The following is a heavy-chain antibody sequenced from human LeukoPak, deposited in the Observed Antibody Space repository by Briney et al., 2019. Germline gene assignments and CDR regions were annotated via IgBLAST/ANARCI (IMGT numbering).Heavy chain of an antibody. J-gene: IGHJ2*01. D-gene: IGHD1-26*01. CDR3: AKGNWGERLDWYFDL. V-gene: IGHV3-23*01. CDR2: ITGSGGST. Sequence: GGSLRLSCAASGFTFSNYDMSWVRQAPGSGLEWVPGITGSGGSTYYADSVKGRFTVSRDNSKTTLYLQMNSLRAEDTAVYYCAKGNWGERLDWYFDLWGRGTLVTVSS. CDR1: GFTFSNYD.